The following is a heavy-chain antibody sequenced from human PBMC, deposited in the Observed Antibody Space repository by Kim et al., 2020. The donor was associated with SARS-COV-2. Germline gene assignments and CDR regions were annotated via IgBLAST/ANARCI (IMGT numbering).Heavy chain of an antibody. CDR2: INAGNGNT. J-gene: IGHJ4*02. V-gene: IGHV1-3*01. CDR1: GYTFTSYA. Sequence: ASVKVSCKASGYTFTSYAMHWVRQAPGQRLEWMGWINAGNGNTKYSQKFQGRVTITRDTSASTAYMELSSLRSEDTAVYYCASTSFYIVVVPAAIFLFFDYWGQGTLVTVSS. CDR3: ASTSFYIVVVPAAIFLFFDY. D-gene: IGHD2-2*01.